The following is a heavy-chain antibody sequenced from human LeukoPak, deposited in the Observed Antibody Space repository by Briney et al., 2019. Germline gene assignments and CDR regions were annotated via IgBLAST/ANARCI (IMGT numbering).Heavy chain of an antibody. CDR1: GFTFSRFS. D-gene: IGHD6-13*01. Sequence: GRSLRLSCAASGFTFSRFSFHWVRQAPGKGLEWVAVISHEGSNKYYADSVKGRFTISRDNSKKTVYLQMNSLRPEDTAGYYFPRERPENTWVKPLGYWGKGTLVTFA. V-gene: IGHV3-30-3*01. CDR3: PRERPENTWVKPLGY. J-gene: IGHJ4*02. CDR2: ISHEGSNK.